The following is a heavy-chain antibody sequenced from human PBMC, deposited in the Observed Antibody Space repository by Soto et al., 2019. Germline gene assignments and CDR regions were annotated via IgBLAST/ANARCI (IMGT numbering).Heavy chain of an antibody. D-gene: IGHD6-13*01. Sequence: GESLKISCKGSGYTFTSYWIGWVRQMPGKGLEWMGIIYPGDSDTRYSPSFQGQVTISADKSISTAYLQWSSLKASDTAMYYCAKTEAAAGFDYWYFDLWGRGTLVTVSS. CDR3: AKTEAAAGFDYWYFDL. CDR1: GYTFTSYW. V-gene: IGHV5-51*01. CDR2: IYPGDSDT. J-gene: IGHJ2*01.